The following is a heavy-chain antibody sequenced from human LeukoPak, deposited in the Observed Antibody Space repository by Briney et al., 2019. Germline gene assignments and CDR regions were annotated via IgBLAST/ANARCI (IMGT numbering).Heavy chain of an antibody. J-gene: IGHJ4*02. CDR2: MNPNSGNT. Sequence: ASVKVSCKASGYTFTSYDINWVRQATGQGLEWMGWMNPNSGNTGYAQKFQGRDTMTRNTSISTAYMELSSLRSEDTAVYYCARARGDFWSGGDYFDYWGQGTLVTVSS. CDR1: GYTFTSYD. V-gene: IGHV1-8*01. D-gene: IGHD3-3*01. CDR3: ARARGDFWSGGDYFDY.